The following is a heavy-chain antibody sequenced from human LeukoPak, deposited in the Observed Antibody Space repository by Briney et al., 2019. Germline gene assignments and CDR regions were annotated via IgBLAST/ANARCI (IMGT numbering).Heavy chain of an antibody. CDR2: IYYSGST. V-gene: IGHV4-59*01. CDR1: GGSISSYY. CDR3: ARDRRYYGSGSYFRFDY. J-gene: IGHJ4*02. D-gene: IGHD3-10*01. Sequence: SETLSLTCTVSGGSISSYYWSWIRQPPGKGLEWIGYIYYSGSTNYNPSLKSRVTISVDTSKNQFSLKLSSVTAADTAVYYCARDRRYYGSGSYFRFDYWAQGTLVTVSS.